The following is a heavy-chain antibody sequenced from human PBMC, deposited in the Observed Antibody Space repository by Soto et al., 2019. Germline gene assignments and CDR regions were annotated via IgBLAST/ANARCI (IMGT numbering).Heavy chain of an antibody. D-gene: IGHD2-2*02. V-gene: IGHV1-18*04. CDR1: GYTXTSYG. CDR3: ARRGCSSTSCYNPWFDP. Sequence: SXKVSCKASGYTXTSYGISWVRQAPGQGLEWMGWISAYNGNTNYAQKLQGRVTMTTDKSTSTAYMELRSLRSDEKAVYYCARRGCSSTSCYNPWFDPWGQGTLVTVSP. J-gene: IGHJ5*02. CDR2: ISAYNGNT.